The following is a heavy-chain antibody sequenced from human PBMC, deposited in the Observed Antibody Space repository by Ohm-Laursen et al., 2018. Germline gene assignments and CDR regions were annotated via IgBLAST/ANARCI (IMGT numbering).Heavy chain of an antibody. CDR3: ARDFHFWSGYKELNWFDP. V-gene: IGHV4-4*07. J-gene: IGHJ5*02. D-gene: IGHD3-3*02. Sequence: SETLSLTCTVSGGSISNYYWNWIRQPAGKGLEWIGRISTSGNTNYNPSLESRVTMSLDTSKNQISLKLTSVTAADAAVYYCARDFHFWSGYKELNWFDPWGQGTQVTVSS. CDR1: GGSISNYY. CDR2: ISTSGNT.